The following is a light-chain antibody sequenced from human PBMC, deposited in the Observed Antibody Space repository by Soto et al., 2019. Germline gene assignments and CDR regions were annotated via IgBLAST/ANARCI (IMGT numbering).Light chain of an antibody. V-gene: IGKV3-20*01. CDR3: QHYGYSQWT. J-gene: IGKJ1*01. CDR1: QTGSNSY. CDR2: SVS. Sequence: TQFPDTPSFTPWARGTISCRSSQTGSNSYLAWYQQKSAQAPRLLIYSVSTRATGIPDRFSGSGSGTEFTLTISRLEPEDFAVYFCQHYGYSQWTLGQGTKVDI.